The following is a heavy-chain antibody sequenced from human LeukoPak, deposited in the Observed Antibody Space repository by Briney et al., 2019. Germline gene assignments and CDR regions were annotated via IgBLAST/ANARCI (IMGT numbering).Heavy chain of an antibody. Sequence: GGSLRLSCAASGFTFSSYGMHWVRQAPGKGLEWVAFIRYDGSNKYYADSVKGRFTISRDNSKNTLYLQMNSLRAEDTAVYYCTKDMVVPAANIPYCYCYYMDVWGKGTTVTVSS. V-gene: IGHV3-30*02. CDR3: TKDMVVPAANIPYCYCYYMDV. D-gene: IGHD2-2*01. CDR2: IRYDGSNK. J-gene: IGHJ6*03. CDR1: GFTFSSYG.